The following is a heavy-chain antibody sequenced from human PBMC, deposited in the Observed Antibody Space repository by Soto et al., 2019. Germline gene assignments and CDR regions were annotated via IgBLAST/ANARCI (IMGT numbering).Heavy chain of an antibody. V-gene: IGHV3-23*01. CDR1: GFTFSSYA. CDR2: ISGSGGST. J-gene: IGHJ4*02. CDR3: AKVSSNGYSYATSVDY. Sequence: GGSLRFSCAASGFTFSSYAMSWVRQAPGKGLEWVSAISGSGGSTYYADSVKGRFTISRDNSKNTLYLQMNSLRAEDTAVYYCAKVSSNGYSYATSVDYWGQGTLVTVSS. D-gene: IGHD5-18*01.